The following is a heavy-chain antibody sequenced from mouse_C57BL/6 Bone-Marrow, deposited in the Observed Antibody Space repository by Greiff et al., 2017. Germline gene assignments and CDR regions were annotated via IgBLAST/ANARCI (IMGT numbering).Heavy chain of an antibody. V-gene: IGHV14-4*01. CDR2: FDPENGDT. CDR1: GFNIKDDY. J-gene: IGHJ4*01. CDR3: TTIFSMDY. Sequence: EVQLQQSGAELVRPGASVKLSCTASGFNIKDDYMHWVKQRPEQGLEWIGWFDPENGDTEYASKFQGKATITADTSSNTVYLQLSSLTSEDTAVYYCTTIFSMDYWGQGTSVTVSS.